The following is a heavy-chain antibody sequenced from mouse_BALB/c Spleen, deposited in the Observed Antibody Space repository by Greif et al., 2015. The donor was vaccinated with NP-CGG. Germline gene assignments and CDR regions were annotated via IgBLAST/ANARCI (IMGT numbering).Heavy chain of an antibody. D-gene: IGHD1-1*01. J-gene: IGHJ4*01. CDR3: ASHLTTVVAYYYAMDY. CDR2: IDPANGNT. Sequence: EVQLQQSGAELVKPGASVKLSCTASGFNIKDTYMHWVKQRPEQGLEWIGRIDPANGNTKYDPKFQGKATITADTSSHTAYLQLSSLTSEDTAVYYCASHLTTVVAYYYAMDYWGQGTSVTVSS. CDR1: GFNIKDTY. V-gene: IGHV14-3*02.